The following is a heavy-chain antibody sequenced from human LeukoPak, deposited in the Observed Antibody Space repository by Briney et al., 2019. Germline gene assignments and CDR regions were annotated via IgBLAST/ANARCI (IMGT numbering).Heavy chain of an antibody. CDR3: TRATTCSSVGCYTGDWFGP. Sequence: KPSETLSLTCSVSGGSIVGSFWTWVRQPAGQGLEWIGRIYSDGNTNYNPSLKSRVTMSLDTSKNQFSLKLRSVTAADTAVYYCTRATTCSSVGCYTGDWFGPWGQGTLVTVSS. CDR2: IYSDGNT. V-gene: IGHV4-4*07. D-gene: IGHD2-8*02. J-gene: IGHJ5*02. CDR1: GGSIVGSF.